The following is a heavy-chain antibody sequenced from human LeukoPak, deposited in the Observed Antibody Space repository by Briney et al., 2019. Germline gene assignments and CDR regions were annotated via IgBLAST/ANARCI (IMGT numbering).Heavy chain of an antibody. J-gene: IGHJ3*02. CDR2: ISWNSGSI. D-gene: IGHD6-6*01. Sequence: GGSLRLSCAASGFTFDDYAMHWVRQAPGKGLEGVSGISWNSGSIGYADSVKGRFTISRDNAKNSLYLQMNSLRAEDTALYYCAKDLNEYSSSYAFDIWGQGTMVTVSS. V-gene: IGHV3-9*01. CDR1: GFTFDDYA. CDR3: AKDLNEYSSSYAFDI.